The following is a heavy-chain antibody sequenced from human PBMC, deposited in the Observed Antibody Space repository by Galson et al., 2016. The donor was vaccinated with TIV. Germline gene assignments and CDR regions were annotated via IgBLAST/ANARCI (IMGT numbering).Heavy chain of an antibody. D-gene: IGHD3-22*01. CDR2: ISSYSSYI. V-gene: IGHV3-21*06. Sequence: SLRLSCAASGFTFNNFGMNWVRQAPGKGLECISSISSYSSYIHYEDSVRGRFTISRDNAKNSVYLKMNSLRVEDTAVYYCVRDAPTDGSGYSGGYFDSWGQGTLVT. CDR1: GFTFNNFG. J-gene: IGHJ4*02. CDR3: VRDAPTDGSGYSGGYFDS.